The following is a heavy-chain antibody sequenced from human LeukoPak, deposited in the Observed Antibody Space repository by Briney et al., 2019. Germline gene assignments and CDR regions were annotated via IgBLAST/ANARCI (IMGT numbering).Heavy chain of an antibody. CDR1: GFTFNSYY. D-gene: IGHD1-1*01. J-gene: IGHJ1*01. CDR2: INQGGSAE. V-gene: IGHV3-7*01. Sequence: GGSLRLSCAASGFTFNSYYMNWVRQAPGKGLEWVASINQGGSAEYYLDSVKGRFTISRDNAKNSVYLQVDSLRGEDTAVYYCTGVKDDNAGLTFQYWGQGTQVTVSS. CDR3: TGVKDDNAGLTFQY.